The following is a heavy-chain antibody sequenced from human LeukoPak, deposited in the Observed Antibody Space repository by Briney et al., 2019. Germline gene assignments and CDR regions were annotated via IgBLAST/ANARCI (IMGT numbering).Heavy chain of an antibody. V-gene: IGHV1-24*01. D-gene: IGHD1-1*01. J-gene: IGHJ3*02. Sequence: ASVKVSCMTSGYPFTSYDVNWVRQAPGKGLEWMGGFDPEDGETIYAQKFQGRVTMTEDTSTDTAYMELSSLRSEDTAVYYCASTAKLEGDAFDIWGQGTMVTVSS. CDR3: ASTAKLEGDAFDI. CDR1: GYPFTSYD. CDR2: FDPEDGET.